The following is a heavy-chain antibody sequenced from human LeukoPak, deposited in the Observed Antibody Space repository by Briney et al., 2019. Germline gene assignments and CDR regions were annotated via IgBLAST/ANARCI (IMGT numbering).Heavy chain of an antibody. CDR1: GFTFSSYA. D-gene: IGHD3-10*01. J-gene: IGHJ5*02. CDR2: ISYDGSNK. V-gene: IGHV3-30-3*01. CDR3: ARDNGGFDP. Sequence: PGGSLRLSCAASGFTFSSYAMHWVRQAPGKGLEWVAVISYDGSNKYYADSVKGRFTISRDNSKNTLYLQMNSLRAEDTAVYYCARDNGGFDPWGQGTLVTVSS.